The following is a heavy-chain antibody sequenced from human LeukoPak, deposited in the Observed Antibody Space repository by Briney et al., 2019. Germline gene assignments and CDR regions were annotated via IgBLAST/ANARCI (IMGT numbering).Heavy chain of an antibody. CDR1: GGPFRGFF. CDR2: ISHSGSS. J-gene: IGHJ5*02. CDR3: ARGFTYYYDLPFDP. Sequence: SETLSLTCAVYGGPFRGFFWSWIRQAPGKGLEWIGEISHSGSSNYNPSLKSRITISVDTSKSQFSLKLSSVTAADTAVYYCARGFTYYYDLPFDPWGQGTLVTVSS. D-gene: IGHD3-22*01. V-gene: IGHV4-34*01.